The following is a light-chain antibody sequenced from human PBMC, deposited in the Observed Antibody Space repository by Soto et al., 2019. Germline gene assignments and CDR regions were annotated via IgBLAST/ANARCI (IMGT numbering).Light chain of an antibody. Sequence: DIHLTQSPSFLSASVGDRVIITCRASQSISNSLAWYQQKPGKAPKLLIYAASTLQSGVPSRFSGSGSGTELTLTISSLQPEDVATYYCQQVNSYPITFGQGTRLEIK. CDR3: QQVNSYPIT. J-gene: IGKJ5*01. CDR1: QSISNS. V-gene: IGKV1-9*01. CDR2: AAS.